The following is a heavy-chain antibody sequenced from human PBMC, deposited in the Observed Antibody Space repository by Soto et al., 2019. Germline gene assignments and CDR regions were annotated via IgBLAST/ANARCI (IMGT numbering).Heavy chain of an antibody. D-gene: IGHD2-15*01. CDR1: GFTFSSYA. CDR3: ASDSNDDVSISF. CDR2: ISTSGGST. J-gene: IGHJ4*02. Sequence: GSSLRLSCAASGFTFSSYAMSWVRQAPGKGLEWVSAISTSGGSTFYADSVKGRFTISRDNFKNTLSRRKSDDTAVYFCASDSNDDVSISFWRQGTLVTVSS. V-gene: IGHV3-23*01.